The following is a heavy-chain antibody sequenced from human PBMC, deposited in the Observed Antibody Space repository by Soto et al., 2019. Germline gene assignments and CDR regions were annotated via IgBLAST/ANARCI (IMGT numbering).Heavy chain of an antibody. V-gene: IGHV6-1*01. CDR2: TYYRSKWYN. CDR1: GDSVSSNSAA. D-gene: IGHD5-12*01. CDR3: ARVLLSTSGRRVATIPPFAY. Sequence: SQTLSLTCAISGDSVSSNSAAWNWIRQSPSRGLEWLGRTYYRSKWYNDYAVSVKSRITINPDTSKNQFSLQLNSVTPEDTAVYYCARVLLSTSGRRVATIPPFAYWGQETLVPVSS. J-gene: IGHJ4*02.